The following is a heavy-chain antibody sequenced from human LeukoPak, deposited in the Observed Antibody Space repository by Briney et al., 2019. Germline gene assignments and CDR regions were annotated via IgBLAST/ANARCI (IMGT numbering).Heavy chain of an antibody. CDR1: GSSLDNYW. J-gene: IGHJ4*02. D-gene: IGHD6-19*01. Sequence: PGGSLRLSCAASGSSLDNYWMHWVRLAPGKGLEWVSRISADGRNTPYADSVKGRFTISRDNAKNTLYLQMSSLRAEDTAVYYCARGSSSGWPDYFDYWGRGTLVTVSS. CDR3: ARGSSSGWPDYFDY. CDR2: ISADGRNT. V-gene: IGHV3-74*01.